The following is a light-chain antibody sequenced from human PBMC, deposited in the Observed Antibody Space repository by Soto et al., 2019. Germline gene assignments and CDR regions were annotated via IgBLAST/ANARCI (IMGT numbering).Light chain of an antibody. J-gene: IGKJ2*01. Sequence: EIVLTQSPGTLSLSPGEGATLSCRAGQSVSSSYLAWYPQKPGQTPRRLIYATSSRATGIPDRFSGSWSGTDFTLTISRLEPEDFAVYYCQQYCNSVYTFGQGTKLEIK. CDR2: ATS. CDR3: QQYCNSVYT. V-gene: IGKV3-20*01. CDR1: QSVSSSY.